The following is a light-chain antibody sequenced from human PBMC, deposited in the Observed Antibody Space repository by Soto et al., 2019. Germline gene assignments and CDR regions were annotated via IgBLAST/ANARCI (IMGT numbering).Light chain of an antibody. CDR3: QQYNSYPWT. J-gene: IGKJ1*01. CDR2: TAS. Sequence: GDRVTITCRASQSISSWLAGYQQKPGTAPKLLIYTASTLESGVPSRFSGRGSGTEFTLTISSLQPDDFATYYCQQYNSYPWTFGQGTQVEIK. CDR1: QSISSW. V-gene: IGKV1-5*03.